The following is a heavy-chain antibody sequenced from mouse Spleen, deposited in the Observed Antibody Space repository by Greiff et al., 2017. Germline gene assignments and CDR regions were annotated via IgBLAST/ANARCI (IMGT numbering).Heavy chain of an antibody. CDR2: ISYDGSN. CDR1: GYSITSGYY. Sequence: EVKLLESGPGLVKPSQSLSLTCSVTGYSITSGYYWNWIRQFPGNKLEWMGYISYDGSNNYNPSLKNRISITRDTSKNQFFLKLNSVTTEDTATYYCARSGYYGRHWYFDVWGTGTTVTVSS. D-gene: IGHD1-1*01. CDR3: ARSGYYGRHWYFDV. J-gene: IGHJ1*03. V-gene: IGHV3-6*01.